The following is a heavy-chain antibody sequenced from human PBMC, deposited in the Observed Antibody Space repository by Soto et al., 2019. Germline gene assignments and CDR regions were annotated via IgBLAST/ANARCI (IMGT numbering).Heavy chain of an antibody. Sequence: QVKLVESGGGVVQPGRSLRLSCAVSGFTFSSYGMHWVRQAPGKGLEWVALIWYDGSSKFYVDSVKGRFTISRENSKNTLSLEMSSLRDKDTAMYYCAKPSYDFWSGYYHEFDGWGQGTLVTVSS. CDR1: GFTFSSYG. V-gene: IGHV3-33*06. CDR2: IWYDGSSK. CDR3: AKPSYDFWSGYYHEFDG. D-gene: IGHD3-3*01. J-gene: IGHJ4*02.